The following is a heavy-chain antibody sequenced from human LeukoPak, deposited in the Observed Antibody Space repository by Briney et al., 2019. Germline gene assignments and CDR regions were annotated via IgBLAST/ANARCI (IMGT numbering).Heavy chain of an antibody. V-gene: IGHV3-30*18. CDR3: AKDYTVTTKYNWFDP. J-gene: IGHJ5*02. CDR2: ISYDGSNK. Sequence: PGGSLRLSCAASGFTFSSYGMHWVRQAPGKGLEWVAVISYDGSNKYYADSVKGRFTISRDNSKNTLYLQMNSLRAEDTAVYYCAKDYTVTTKYNWFDPWGQGTLVTVSS. D-gene: IGHD4-17*01. CDR1: GFTFSSYG.